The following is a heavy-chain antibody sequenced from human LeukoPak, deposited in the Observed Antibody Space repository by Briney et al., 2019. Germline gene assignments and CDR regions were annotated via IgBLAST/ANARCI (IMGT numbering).Heavy chain of an antibody. CDR1: GYTFTSYD. V-gene: IGHV1-8*01. CDR3: ARGDIWFGELHTPHYYYYYGMDV. Sequence: GASVKVSCKASGYTFTSYDINWVRQATGQGLEWMGWMNPNSGKTGYAQKFQGRVTMTRNTSISTAYMELSSLRSEDTAVYYCARGDIWFGELHTPHYYYYYGMDVWGQGTTVTVSS. CDR2: MNPNSGKT. D-gene: IGHD3-10*01. J-gene: IGHJ6*02.